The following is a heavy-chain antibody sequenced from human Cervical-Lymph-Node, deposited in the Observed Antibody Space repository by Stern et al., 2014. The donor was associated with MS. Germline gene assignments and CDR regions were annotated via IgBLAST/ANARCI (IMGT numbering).Heavy chain of an antibody. D-gene: IGHD1-7*01. CDR3: ARESYTWTYDVYYYYGMDV. J-gene: IGHJ6*02. V-gene: IGHV3-53*04. CDR2: IYSSGTT. CDR1: GFTVSSNY. Sequence: EVQLVESGGGLVQPGGSLRLSCAVSGFTVSSNYMSWVRQAPGKGLELVSLIYSSGTTYYPDSVKGRFTVSRHDSKNTMYLQMNSLRVEDTAVYYCARESYTWTYDVYYYYGMDVWGQGTTVTVSS.